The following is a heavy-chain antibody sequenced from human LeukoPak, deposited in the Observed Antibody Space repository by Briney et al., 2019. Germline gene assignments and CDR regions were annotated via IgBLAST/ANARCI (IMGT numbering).Heavy chain of an antibody. J-gene: IGHJ4*02. CDR1: GFTFSSYD. Sequence: GGSLRLSCAASGFTFSSYDMHWVRQAPGKGLEWVAVISFDGSNKYCADSVKGRFTISRDDSKNTLYLQMNSLRAEDTAAYYCARDIESGYFDYWGQGTLVTVSS. V-gene: IGHV3-33*01. CDR3: ARDIESGYFDY. D-gene: IGHD3-16*02. CDR2: ISFDGSNK.